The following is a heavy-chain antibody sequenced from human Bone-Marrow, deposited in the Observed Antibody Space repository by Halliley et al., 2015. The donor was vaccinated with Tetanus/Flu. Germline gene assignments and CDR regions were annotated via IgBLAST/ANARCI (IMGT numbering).Heavy chain of an antibody. CDR2: IILMFDTP. Sequence: QLVQSGTEVKKPGSSVKVSCKAAGGTVSSYAISWVRQAPGQGLEWMGVIILMFDTPHYAQKFLGRVTITADESTNTAYMELSNLRSEDTAVYFCARVPDRYDSSGHYYYNMDVWGQGTTVTVSS. J-gene: IGHJ6*02. V-gene: IGHV1-69*01. CDR3: ARVPDRYDSSGHYYYNMDV. D-gene: IGHD3-22*01. CDR1: GGTVSSYA.